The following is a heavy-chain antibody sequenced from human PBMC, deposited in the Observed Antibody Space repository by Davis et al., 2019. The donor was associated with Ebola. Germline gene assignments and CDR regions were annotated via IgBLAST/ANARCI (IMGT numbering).Heavy chain of an antibody. CDR2: IKQDGSEK. Sequence: PGGSLRLSCAASGFTFSSYWMTWVRQAPGKGLEGVANIKQDGSEKYYVDSVKGRFIISRDNAKKSLYLQMNSLRGEDTAVYYCADSWLPTGHWGQGTLVTVSS. CDR1: GFTFSSYW. D-gene: IGHD6-19*01. V-gene: IGHV3-7*01. CDR3: ADSWLPTGH. J-gene: IGHJ4*02.